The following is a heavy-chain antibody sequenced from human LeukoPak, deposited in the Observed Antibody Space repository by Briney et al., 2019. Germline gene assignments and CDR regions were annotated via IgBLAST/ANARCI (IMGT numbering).Heavy chain of an antibody. V-gene: IGHV1-69*05. J-gene: IGHJ4*02. Sequence: SVKVSRKASGGTFSSYAISWVRQAPGQGLEWMGRIIPIFGTANYAQKFQGRVTITTDESTSTAYMELSSLRSEDTAVYYCARDTYSSGWYVPNYFDYWGQGTLVTVSS. CDR3: ARDTYSSGWYVPNYFDY. D-gene: IGHD6-13*01. CDR1: GGTFSSYA. CDR2: IIPIFGTA.